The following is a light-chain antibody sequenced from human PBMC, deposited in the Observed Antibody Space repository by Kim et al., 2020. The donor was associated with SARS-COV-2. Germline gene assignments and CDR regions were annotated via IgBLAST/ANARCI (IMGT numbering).Light chain of an antibody. CDR2: QIS. CDR3: MQATQFPDT. J-gene: IGKJ2*01. CDR1: QSLVHSDGNTY. Sequence: DIVMTQTPLSSPVTLGQPASISCRSSQSLVHSDGNTYLSWLQQRPGQPPRLLIYQISNRFSGVPDRFSGSGAGTVFTLKISRVEGVDVGVYYCMQATQFPDTFGQGTELEI. V-gene: IGKV2-24*01.